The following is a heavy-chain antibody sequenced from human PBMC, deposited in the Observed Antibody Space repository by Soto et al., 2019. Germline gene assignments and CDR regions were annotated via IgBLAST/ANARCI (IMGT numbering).Heavy chain of an antibody. CDR2: ISHDGSTR. V-gene: IGHV3-30*18. D-gene: IGHD3-9*01. CDR1: GFTFSSYG. Sequence: QVQLVESGGGVVQPGRSLRLSCVASGFTFSSYGMHWVRQAPDKGLEWVAVISHDGSTRYYADSVKGRFTISRDNSKNTVYLQMNSLRVEDTAVYYCAKPSQEIGYHYDIWYFDLWGRGTLVTVSS. CDR3: AKPSQEIGYHYDIWYFDL. J-gene: IGHJ2*01.